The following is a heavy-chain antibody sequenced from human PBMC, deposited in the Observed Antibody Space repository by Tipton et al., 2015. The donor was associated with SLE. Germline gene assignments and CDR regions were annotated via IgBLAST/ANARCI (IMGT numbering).Heavy chain of an antibody. V-gene: IGHV1-8*01. D-gene: IGHD2-15*01. J-gene: IGHJ4*02. CDR3: ARGEVYWSGGSCKERGYFDY. CDR2: MNPNSGNT. CDR1: GYTFTSYD. Sequence: QSGAEVKEPGASVKVSCKASGYTFTSYDINWVRQATGQGLEWMGWMNPNSGNTGYAQKFKGRVTMTRNTSIGTAYMELTSLGSDDTALYYCARGEVYWSGGSCKERGYFDYWGQGTLVTVSS.